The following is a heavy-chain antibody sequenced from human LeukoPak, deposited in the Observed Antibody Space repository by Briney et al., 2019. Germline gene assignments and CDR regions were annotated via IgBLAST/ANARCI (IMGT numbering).Heavy chain of an antibody. CDR1: GGSISSYY. CDR3: ARTYYYDSSGYSAGAFDI. CDR2: IYYSGST. Sequence: SETLSLTCTVSGGSISSYYWSWIRQPPGKGLEWIGYIYYSGSTNYNPSLKSRVTISVDTSKNQFSLKLNSVTAADTAVYYCARTYYYDSSGYSAGAFDIWGQGTMVTVSS. D-gene: IGHD3-22*01. V-gene: IGHV4-59*01. J-gene: IGHJ3*02.